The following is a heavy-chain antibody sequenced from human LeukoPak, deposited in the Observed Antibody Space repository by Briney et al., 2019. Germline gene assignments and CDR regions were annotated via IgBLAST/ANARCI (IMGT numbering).Heavy chain of an antibody. Sequence: GGSLRLSCAASGFPLSRSAMSWVRQAPGKGLEWVSNISGSGSGGSTHYADSVKGRFTISRDNSKNTLYLQMNRLRAEDTAVYYCAKSGYNRFDYWGQGTLVTVSS. CDR3: AKSGYNRFDY. V-gene: IGHV3-23*01. CDR1: GFPLSRSA. CDR2: ISGSGSGGST. J-gene: IGHJ4*02. D-gene: IGHD5-24*01.